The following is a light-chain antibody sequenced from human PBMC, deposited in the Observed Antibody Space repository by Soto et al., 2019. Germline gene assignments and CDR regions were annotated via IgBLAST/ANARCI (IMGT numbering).Light chain of an antibody. CDR2: DNN. Sequence: QSVLTQPPSVSGPPGQGVTISCTGSSSNIGAGYDVHWYQQLPGTAPKLLIYDNNNRPSGVPDRFSGSKSGTSASLAITGLQAEDEADYYCQSYDSSLSGWVFGGGTKLTVL. J-gene: IGLJ3*02. V-gene: IGLV1-40*01. CDR3: QSYDSSLSGWV. CDR1: SSNIGAGYD.